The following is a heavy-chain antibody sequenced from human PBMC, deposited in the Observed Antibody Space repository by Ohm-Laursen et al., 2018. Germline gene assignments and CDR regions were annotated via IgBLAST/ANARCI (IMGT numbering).Heavy chain of an antibody. V-gene: IGHV3-74*01. Sequence: GSLRLSCAASGFTFRSYWMHWVRQAPGKGLVWVSHIKSDGTTTTYADSVKGRFTISRDNAKNTLYLQMSSLSAEDTGVYYCARDISYGLDVWGQGTTVTVSS. J-gene: IGHJ6*02. CDR3: ARDISYGLDV. CDR2: IKSDGTTT. CDR1: GFTFRSYW.